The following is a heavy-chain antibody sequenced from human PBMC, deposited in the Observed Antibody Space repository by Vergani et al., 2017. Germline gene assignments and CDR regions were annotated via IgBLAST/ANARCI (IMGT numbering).Heavy chain of an antibody. D-gene: IGHD4-11*01. J-gene: IGHJ6*03. CDR1: GGSFTSYY. V-gene: IGHV4-34*01. Sequence: QVQLQQWGGGLLKPSETLSLTCVVNGGSFTSYYWTWIRQSPGEGLEWVGDIDHTGRPDYNQSLKSRLTISVDKSRNQFSLTLNSVTATDTAIYFCARVNTETNGHLYYYYYMDVWGQGTAVTVS. CDR2: IDHTGRP. CDR3: ARVNTETNGHLYYYYYMDV.